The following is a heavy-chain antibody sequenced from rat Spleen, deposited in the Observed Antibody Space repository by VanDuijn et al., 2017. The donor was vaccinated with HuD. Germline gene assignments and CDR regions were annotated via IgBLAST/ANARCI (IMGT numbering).Heavy chain of an antibody. V-gene: IGHV5-25*01. CDR2: ITNSGGIT. CDR3: ERHGRGKTTYQYVMVA. J-gene: IGHJ4*01. D-gene: IGHD1-12*01. Sequence: EVQLVESGGGLVQPGGSLKLSCAASGFTFSDYYMAWVRQAPTKGLEWVASITNSGGITYYRDSVKGRFTIPRDNAKSTLYLEMDSLRSEDTATYYWERHGRGKTTYQYVMVAWGQGVSVTVSS. CDR1: GFTFSDYY.